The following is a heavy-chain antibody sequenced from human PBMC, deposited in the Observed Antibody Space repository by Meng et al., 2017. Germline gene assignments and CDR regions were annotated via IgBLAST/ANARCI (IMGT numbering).Heavy chain of an antibody. V-gene: IGHV1-18*01. CDR1: GGTFSSYA. D-gene: IGHD2-2*01. J-gene: IGHJ6*02. CDR2: ISAYNGNT. CDR3: AHCSSTSCYGGRYYYGMDV. Sequence: ASVKVSCKASGGTFSSYAISWVRQAPGQGLEWMGWISAYNGNTNYAQKLQGRVTMTTDTSTSTAYMELRSLRSDDTAVYYCAHCSSTSCYGGRYYYGMDVWGQGTTVTVSS.